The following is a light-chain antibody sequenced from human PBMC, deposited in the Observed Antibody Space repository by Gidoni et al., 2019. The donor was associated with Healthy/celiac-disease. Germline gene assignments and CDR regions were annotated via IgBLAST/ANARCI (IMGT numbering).Light chain of an antibody. CDR1: QSVTSSY. Sequence: EIVLTQSPGTLSLSPGERATLSGRASQSVTSSYLAWYQQKPGQATRLLIYGASSRATGIPDRFGGSGSGTDFTLTISRLEPEDFAVYYCQQYGSSPPNTFGQGTRLEIK. J-gene: IGKJ5*01. CDR2: GAS. V-gene: IGKV3-20*01. CDR3: QQYGSSPPNT.